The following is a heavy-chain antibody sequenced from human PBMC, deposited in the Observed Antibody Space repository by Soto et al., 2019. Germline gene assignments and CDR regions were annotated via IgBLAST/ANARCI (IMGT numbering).Heavy chain of an antibody. D-gene: IGHD2-2*01. CDR3: AKDLGDTSPLGMDV. CDR1: GFTFINYA. J-gene: IGHJ6*02. Sequence: GGSLRLSCAASGFTFINYAMSWVRQAPGKGLEWVSGLSGSGGMTYYADSVKGRFTISRDNSKNTLSLQMNSLRAEDTAAYYCAKDLGDTSPLGMDVWGQGTTVTVSS. V-gene: IGHV3-23*01. CDR2: LSGSGGMT.